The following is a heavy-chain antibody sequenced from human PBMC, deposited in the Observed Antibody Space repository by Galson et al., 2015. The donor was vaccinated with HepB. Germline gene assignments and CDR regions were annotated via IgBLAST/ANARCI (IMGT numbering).Heavy chain of an antibody. CDR3: ARSPYYYGSGGDY. V-gene: IGHV1-18*01. Sequence: SVKVSCKASGYTFSSYAISWVRQAPGQGLEWMGWISAYNGNTNYAQKLQGRVTMTTDTSTSTAYMELRSLRSDDTAVYYCARSPYYYGSGGDYWGQGTLVTVSS. CDR2: ISAYNGNT. CDR1: GYTFSSYA. J-gene: IGHJ4*02. D-gene: IGHD3-10*01.